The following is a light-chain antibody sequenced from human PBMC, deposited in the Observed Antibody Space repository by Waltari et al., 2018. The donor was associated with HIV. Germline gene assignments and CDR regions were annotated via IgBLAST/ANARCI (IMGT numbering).Light chain of an antibody. Sequence: SYALTPPASVSVAPGQTARITCGRDNLGPRTVHWHHKKPGQAPILVIYDDPARPSGIPERYSGSSSGNTATLTINRVEVGDEADYYCQVWHTNDFYREFGGGTKL. CDR1: NLGPRT. J-gene: IGLJ3*02. V-gene: IGLV3-21*01. CDR2: DDP. CDR3: QVWHTNDFYRE.